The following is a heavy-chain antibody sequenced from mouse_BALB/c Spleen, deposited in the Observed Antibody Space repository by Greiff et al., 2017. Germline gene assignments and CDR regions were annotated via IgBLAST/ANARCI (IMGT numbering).Heavy chain of an antibody. J-gene: IGHJ3*01. CDR3: ARSYYYGSSYGFAY. CDR2: INPGSGGT. D-gene: IGHD1-1*01. Sequence: QVQLQQSGAELVRPGTSVKVSYKASGYAFTNYLIEWVKQRPGQGLEWIGVINPGSGGTNYNEKFKGKATLTADKSSSTAYMQLSSLTSDDSAVYFCARSYYYGSSYGFAYWGQGTLVTVSA. CDR1: GYAFTNYL. V-gene: IGHV1-54*01.